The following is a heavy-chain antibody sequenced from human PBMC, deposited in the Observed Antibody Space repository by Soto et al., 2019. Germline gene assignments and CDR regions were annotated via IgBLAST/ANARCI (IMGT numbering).Heavy chain of an antibody. CDR1: GGTFSSYA. V-gene: IGHV1-69*12. Sequence: QVQLVQSGAEVRQPASSVKVSCKTSGGTFSSYAISWVRQAPGQRLEWMGGIVPIVDTSTYAQKFQGRVTITADESTSTVYMELSSLRSDDTAVYYCVSVVAIPGYPDNWGQGTLVTVSS. CDR2: IVPIVDTS. CDR3: VSVVAIPGYPDN. J-gene: IGHJ4*02. D-gene: IGHD5-12*01.